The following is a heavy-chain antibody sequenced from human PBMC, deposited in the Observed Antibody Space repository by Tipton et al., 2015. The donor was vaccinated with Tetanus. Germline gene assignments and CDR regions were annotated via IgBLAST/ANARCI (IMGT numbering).Heavy chain of an antibody. J-gene: IGHJ4*02. CDR1: GGSISSGSYY. Sequence: LRLSCTVSGGSISSGSYYWSWVRQPPGKGLEYLGYILYGKSTHFNPSLQSRLSMSGDPVKNQFSLRLTSVTAADTAVYYCARIHDYWSGYFDCWGQGTPVTVSP. CDR2: ILYGKST. V-gene: IGHV4-61*01. CDR3: ARIHDYWSGYFDC. D-gene: IGHD3-3*01.